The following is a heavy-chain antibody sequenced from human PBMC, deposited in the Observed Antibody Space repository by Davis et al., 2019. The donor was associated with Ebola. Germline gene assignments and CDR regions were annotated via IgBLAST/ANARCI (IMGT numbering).Heavy chain of an antibody. V-gene: IGHV3-23*01. J-gene: IGHJ4*02. CDR1: GFTFSSYA. Sequence: PGGSLRLSCAASGFTFSSYAMSWVRQAPGKGLEWVSAISGSGGSTYYADSVKGRFTISRDNAKNSLYLQMNSLRAADTAVYYCARGRGYCSSTSCYSDFDYWGQGTLVTVSS. CDR3: ARGRGYCSSTSCYSDFDY. D-gene: IGHD2-2*01. CDR2: ISGSGGST.